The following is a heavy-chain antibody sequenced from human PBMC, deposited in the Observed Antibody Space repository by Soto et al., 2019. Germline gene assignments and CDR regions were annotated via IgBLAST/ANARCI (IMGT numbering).Heavy chain of an antibody. J-gene: IGHJ4*02. CDR3: GRANWYSEY. V-gene: IGHV4-59*13. D-gene: IGHD1-1*01. Sequence: QVHLQESGPGLVKPSETLSLTCTVSGLSITNNYWSWIRQPPGKGLEWIGYIYYSGKTNYDPPLKSRVTMSVDTSKNLFSVNLASLTAADTAIYYCGRANWYSEYWGQGTLVIVSS. CDR1: GLSITNNY. CDR2: IYYSGKT.